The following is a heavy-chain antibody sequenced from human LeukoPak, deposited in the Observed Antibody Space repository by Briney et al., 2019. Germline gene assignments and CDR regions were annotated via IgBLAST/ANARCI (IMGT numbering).Heavy chain of an antibody. V-gene: IGHV3-53*01. J-gene: IGHJ4*02. CDR3: VRGFRGYSFDY. Sequence: GGSLRLSCAASGFTVSSKYMTWVRQAPGKGLEWVSIISSGGRTYYADSVKGRFTISRDNSKNTLYLHMSSLRAEDTAVYYCVRGFRGYSFDYWGQGTLVTVSS. CDR2: ISSGGRT. CDR1: GFTVSSKY.